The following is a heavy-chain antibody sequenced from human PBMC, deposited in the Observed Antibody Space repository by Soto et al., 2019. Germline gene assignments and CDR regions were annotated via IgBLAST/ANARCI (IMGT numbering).Heavy chain of an antibody. CDR1: GGYISSYY. J-gene: IGHJ3*02. D-gene: IGHD5-12*01. V-gene: IGHV4-59*06. Sequence: SVTLSLTCALSGGYISSYYWSWIRQSPGKGLEWIGYIYSSGSTYYNPSLKSRVTISVDTSKNQFSLKLYSVTAADTAVYYCARNIGNSWHHDAFNIWGQGTLVTVSS. CDR2: IYSSGST. CDR3: ARNIGNSWHHDAFNI.